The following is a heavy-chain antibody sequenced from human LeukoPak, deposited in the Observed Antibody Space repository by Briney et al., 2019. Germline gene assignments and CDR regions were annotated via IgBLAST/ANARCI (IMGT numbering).Heavy chain of an antibody. CDR3: ARGPPNWGMVGY. CDR1: GYTFTSFD. V-gene: IGHV1-8*01. J-gene: IGHJ4*02. CDR2: MKSNNGHT. D-gene: IGHD7-27*01. Sequence: ASVKVSCKASGYTFTSFDFNWVRQATGQGLEWMGWMKSNNGHTGYAQKFQGRVTMTRDTSISTAYTELSSLTFEDTAVYYCARGPPNWGMVGYWGQGTLVTVSS.